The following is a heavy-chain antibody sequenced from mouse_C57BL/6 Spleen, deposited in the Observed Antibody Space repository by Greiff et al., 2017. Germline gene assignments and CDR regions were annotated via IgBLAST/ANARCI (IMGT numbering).Heavy chain of an antibody. Sequence: VQLQQSGTVLARPGASVKMSCKTSGYTFTSYWMHWVKQRPGQGLEWIGAIYPGNSDTSYNQKFKGKAKLTAVTSASTAYMELSSLTNEDSAVYYCTRDYGSSQGYFDYWGQGTTLTVSS. V-gene: IGHV1-5*01. CDR2: IYPGNSDT. CDR1: GYTFTSYW. CDR3: TRDYGSSQGYFDY. D-gene: IGHD1-1*01. J-gene: IGHJ2*01.